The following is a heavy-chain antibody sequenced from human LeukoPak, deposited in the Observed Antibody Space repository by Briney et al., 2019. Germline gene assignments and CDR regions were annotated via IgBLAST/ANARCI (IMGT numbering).Heavy chain of an antibody. J-gene: IGHJ3*02. D-gene: IGHD5-12*01. Sequence: GGSLRLSCAASGFTFDEYSIHWVRQAPGKGLEWVSLINKNGEFTYYADSVKGRFTISRDNNKNSLYLQMNRLRSEDTALYYCTIDQRWRRFPDAFDISGEGKMVSVSS. CDR2: INKNGEFT. CDR1: GFTFDEYS. CDR3: TIDQRWRRFPDAFDI. V-gene: IGHV3-43*01.